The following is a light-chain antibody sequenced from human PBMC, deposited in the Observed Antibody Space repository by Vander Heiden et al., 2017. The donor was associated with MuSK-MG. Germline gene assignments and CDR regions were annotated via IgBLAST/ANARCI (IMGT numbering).Light chain of an antibody. J-gene: IGLJ2*01. CDR1: RLGDKY. Sequence: SYELTQPPSVSVSPGQTASITCSGDRLGDKYACWYQQRPGQSPVLVIYQDTKRASGVPGRFSGSNSGNTATLTIRGTQAMDEAYYFCQAWDSSTGVFGGGTKLTVL. CDR2: QDT. V-gene: IGLV3-1*01. CDR3: QAWDSSTGV.